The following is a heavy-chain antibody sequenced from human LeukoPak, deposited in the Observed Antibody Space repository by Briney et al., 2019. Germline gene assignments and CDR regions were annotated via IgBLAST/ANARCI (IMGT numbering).Heavy chain of an antibody. V-gene: IGHV3-30*04. J-gene: IGHJ4*02. CDR1: GFTFSSYA. Sequence: PGRSLRLSCAASGFTFSSYAMHWVRQAPGKGLEWVAVISYDGSNKYYADSVKGRFTISRDNSKNTLYLQMNSLRAEDTAVYYCARDHCGGDCYWTLSDYWGQGTLVTVSS. CDR3: ARDHCGGDCYWTLSDY. CDR2: ISYDGSNK. D-gene: IGHD2-21*02.